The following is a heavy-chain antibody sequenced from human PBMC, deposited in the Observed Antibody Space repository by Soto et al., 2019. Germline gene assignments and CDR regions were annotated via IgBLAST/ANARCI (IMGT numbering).Heavy chain of an antibody. CDR3: ARSNYYYYYSLDG. CDR1: GKNISGYW. D-gene: IGHD4-4*01. CDR2: IDPSDSLT. Sequence: GESLKISCKGSGKNISGYWINWVRQMPGKGLEWMGRIDPSDSLTDYSPSFQGRVTISADKSINTAYLQWSSLKASDTAIYYCARSNYYYYYSLDGWGPGTTVTVSS. J-gene: IGHJ6*02. V-gene: IGHV5-10-1*01.